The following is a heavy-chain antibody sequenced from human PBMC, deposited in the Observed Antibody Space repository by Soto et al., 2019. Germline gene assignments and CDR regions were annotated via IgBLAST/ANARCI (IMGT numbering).Heavy chain of an antibody. CDR3: ARRKGYYYYYGMDV. V-gene: IGHV4-39*01. J-gene: IGHJ6*02. CDR2: IYYSGST. Sequence: SETLSLTCTVSGGSISSSSYYWGWIRQPPGKGLEWIGSIYYSGSTYYNPSLKSRVTISVDTSKNQFSLKLSSVTAADTAVYYCARRKGYYYYYGMDVWGQGTTVTVSS. CDR1: GGSISSSSYY.